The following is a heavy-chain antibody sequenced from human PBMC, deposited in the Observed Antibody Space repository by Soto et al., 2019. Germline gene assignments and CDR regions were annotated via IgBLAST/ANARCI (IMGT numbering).Heavy chain of an antibody. J-gene: IGHJ4*02. CDR1: GFTFSTYC. Sequence: PGGSLRLSCAASGFTFSTYCMSWVRQAPGKGLEWVAHISKDGSAENYVDSVKGRFTISRDNAKNSLYLQMNSLRVDDTAVYYCATDVTALDYWGQGTLVTVSS. CDR2: ISKDGSAE. D-gene: IGHD2-21*02. CDR3: ATDVTALDY. V-gene: IGHV3-7*03.